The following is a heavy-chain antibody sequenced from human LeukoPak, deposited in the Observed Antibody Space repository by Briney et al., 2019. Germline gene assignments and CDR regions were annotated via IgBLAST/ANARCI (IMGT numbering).Heavy chain of an antibody. V-gene: IGHV3-23*01. D-gene: IGHD5-18*01. CDR3: AKRIQSAMATGY. CDR1: GFSFSSYA. J-gene: IGHJ4*02. Sequence: TGGSLRLSCATSGFSFSSYAMSWVRQAPGKGLEWVSAMSSSDDGRYYAASVRGRFTISRDTSRSTLYLQMNSLRAEDAAVYYCAKRIQSAMATGYWGQGTLVTVSS. CDR2: MSSSDDGR.